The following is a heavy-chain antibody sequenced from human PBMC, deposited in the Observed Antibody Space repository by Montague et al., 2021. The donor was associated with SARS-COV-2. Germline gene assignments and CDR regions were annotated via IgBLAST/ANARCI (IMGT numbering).Heavy chain of an antibody. CDR2: IYYSGST. CDR3: ARYCMVASRAPFAVDY. V-gene: IGHV4-31*03. J-gene: IGHJ4*02. Sequence: TLSLTCTVSGGSISGGGYYWSWIRQPPGKGLEWIGYIYYSGSTYYNPSLKSRVTISVDTSKNQFSLKLSSVTAAETAVYYCARYCMVASRAPFAVDYWGQGTLVTVSS. CDR1: GGSISGGGYY. D-gene: IGHD5-12*01.